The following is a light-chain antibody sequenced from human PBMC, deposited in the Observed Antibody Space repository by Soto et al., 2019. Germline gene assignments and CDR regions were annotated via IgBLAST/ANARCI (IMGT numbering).Light chain of an antibody. CDR1: QSVSISS. V-gene: IGKV3-20*01. CDR3: QQYGSSSYT. J-gene: IGKJ2*01. CDR2: SAS. Sequence: EIVLTQSPGTLSLSPGERATLSCRASQSVSISSLAWYQQKPGQAPRLLIYSASSRATGIPDRFSGSGSGTDFTLTISRLEPEDVAVYYCQQYGSSSYTFGQGTNLEIK.